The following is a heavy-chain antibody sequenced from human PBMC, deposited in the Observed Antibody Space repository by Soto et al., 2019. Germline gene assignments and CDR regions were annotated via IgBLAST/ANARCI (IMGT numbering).Heavy chain of an antibody. CDR1: GGTFSNSP. CDR2: IIPILGLT. CDR3: ARELDFGDYVDS. V-gene: IGHV1-69*04. Sequence: HVQLVQSGAEVKRPGSSVKVSCKASGGTFSNSPLSWVQQGPGQGLEWMGRIIPILGLTNYAQKFQDRVTITANKSTSIVYMELSSLRSEDMAVYYFARELDFGDYVDSWGQGTLVAVSS. D-gene: IGHD4-17*01. J-gene: IGHJ4*02.